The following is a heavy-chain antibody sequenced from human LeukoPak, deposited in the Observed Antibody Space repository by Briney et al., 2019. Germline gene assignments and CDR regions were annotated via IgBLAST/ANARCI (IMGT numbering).Heavy chain of an antibody. J-gene: IGHJ4*02. CDR1: GFTFSTYW. V-gene: IGHV3-7*04. CDR2: IKQDGSEK. CDR3: ARGHYYFDY. Sequence: GGSLRLSCAASGFTFSTYWMSWVRQAPGKGLEWVANIKQDGSEKYYVDSVKGRFTISRDNAKNSVYMQMNSLRGEDTAVSYCARGHYYFDYWGQGTLVTVSS.